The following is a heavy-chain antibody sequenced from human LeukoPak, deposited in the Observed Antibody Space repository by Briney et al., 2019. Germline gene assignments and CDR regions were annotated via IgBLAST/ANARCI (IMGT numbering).Heavy chain of an antibody. J-gene: IGHJ1*01. CDR2: ISGSGGGT. V-gene: IGHV3-23*01. D-gene: IGHD6-19*01. CDR1: GFTFSSYA. Sequence: PGGSLGLSCAVSGFTFSSYAMSWVRQAPGKGLEWVAAISGSGGGTDYADSVKGRFTISRDNSKNTLYLQMNSLRAEDTAVYYCAKGEQWLVLYFQHWGQGTLVTVSS. CDR3: AKGEQWLVLYFQH.